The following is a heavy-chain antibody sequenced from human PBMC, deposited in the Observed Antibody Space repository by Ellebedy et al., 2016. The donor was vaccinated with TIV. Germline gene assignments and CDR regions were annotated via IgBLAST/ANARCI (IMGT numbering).Heavy chain of an antibody. CDR1: GFTFSDYY. CDR2: IGSSSTHT. CDR3: AREQRSGLALARFDY. J-gene: IGHJ4*02. V-gene: IGHV3-11*06. Sequence: GESLKISCAASGFTFSDYYMNWIRQAPGKGLEWVSYIGSSSTHTNYADSVKGRFTISGDNAKNSLYLQMNSLRAEDTAVYYCAREQRSGLALARFDYWGQGTLVTVSS. D-gene: IGHD6-19*01.